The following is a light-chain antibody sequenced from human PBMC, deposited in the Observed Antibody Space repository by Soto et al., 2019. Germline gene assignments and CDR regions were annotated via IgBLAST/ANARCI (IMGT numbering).Light chain of an antibody. Sequence: QSALTQPASLSGSPGQSITISCTGTSSDVGGYNYVSWYQQHPGKAPKLMIYDVSNRPSGVSNRFSGSKSGNTASLTISGIQAEDEADYYCNSYRGSGTTHYVFGTGTKVTVL. CDR2: DVS. V-gene: IGLV2-14*03. CDR1: SSDVGGYNY. CDR3: NSYRGSGTTHYV. J-gene: IGLJ1*01.